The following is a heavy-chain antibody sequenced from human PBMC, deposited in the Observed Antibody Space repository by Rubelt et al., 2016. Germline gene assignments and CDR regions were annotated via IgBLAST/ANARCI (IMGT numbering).Heavy chain of an antibody. CDR1: GYTFTSYG. V-gene: IGHV1-18*01. J-gene: IGHJ4*02. CDR2: ISAYNGNT. D-gene: IGHD6-19*01. CDR3: ARGRRAGGAVAGTWDY. Sequence: QVQLVQSGAEVKKPGASVKVSCKASGYTFTSYGISWVRQAPGQGLEWMGWISAYNGNTNHAQELQGRVTMTTYTSTSTADMELRSLRSDETAVYYCARGRRAGGAVAGTWDYWGQGTLVTVSS.